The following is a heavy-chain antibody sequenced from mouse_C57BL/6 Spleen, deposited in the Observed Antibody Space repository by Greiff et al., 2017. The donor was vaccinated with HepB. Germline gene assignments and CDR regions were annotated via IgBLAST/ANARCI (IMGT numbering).Heavy chain of an antibody. J-gene: IGHJ3*01. V-gene: IGHV5-4*03. Sequence: EVMLVESGGGLVKPGGSLKLSCAASGFTFSSYAMSWVRQTPEKRLEWVATISDGGSYTYYPDNVKGRFTISRDNAKNNLYLQMSHLKSEDTAMYYCARGGGYFAYWGQGTLVTVSA. CDR3: ARGGGYFAY. CDR2: ISDGGSYT. D-gene: IGHD2-2*01. CDR1: GFTFSSYA.